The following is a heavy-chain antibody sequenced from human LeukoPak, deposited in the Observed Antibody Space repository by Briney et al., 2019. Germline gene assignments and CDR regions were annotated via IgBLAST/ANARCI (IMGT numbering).Heavy chain of an antibody. J-gene: IGHJ4*02. Sequence: SETLSLTCNVSGGSLSIYYWSWIRQPPGKGQEWIGHIYYTGSTRYNPSLKSRVSISVDTSKNQFSLKLTSVTAADTAVYYCARHGSSGWSGEIDCWGQGTLVTVSS. CDR2: IYYTGST. CDR3: ARHGSSGWSGEIDC. CDR1: GGSLSIYY. D-gene: IGHD6-19*01. V-gene: IGHV4-59*08.